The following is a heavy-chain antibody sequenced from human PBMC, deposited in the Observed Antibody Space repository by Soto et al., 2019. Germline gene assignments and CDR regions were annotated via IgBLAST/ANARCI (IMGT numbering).Heavy chain of an antibody. V-gene: IGHV3-15*07. CDR2: IKSKTDGGTT. D-gene: IGHD6-13*01. Sequence: EVQLLESGGGLVKPGGSLRLSCAASGFTFSNALMNWVRQAPGKGLEWVGRIKSKTDGGTTDYAAPVKGRFTISREDSKNSLYLQMNSLKTEDTAVDYCTKDYHHGRAPAGTLGYWGQGALVTVSS. CDR1: GFTFSNAL. CDR3: TKDYHHGRAPAGTLGY. J-gene: IGHJ4*02.